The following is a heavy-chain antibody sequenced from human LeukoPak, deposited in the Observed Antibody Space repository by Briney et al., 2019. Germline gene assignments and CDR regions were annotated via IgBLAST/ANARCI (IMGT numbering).Heavy chain of an antibody. V-gene: IGHV4-4*07. CDR3: ARDDFEYSVHYGMDV. CDR2: VHRSGDT. CDR1: GGSISSYY. D-gene: IGHD3-9*01. Sequence: SETLSLTCSVSGGSISSYYWSWIRQPAGKGLEWIGRVHRSGDTNYNPSLKSRLTMSVETSKNQISLRLRSVSGADTAVYYCARDDFEYSVHYGMDVWGQGTTVTVSS. J-gene: IGHJ6*02.